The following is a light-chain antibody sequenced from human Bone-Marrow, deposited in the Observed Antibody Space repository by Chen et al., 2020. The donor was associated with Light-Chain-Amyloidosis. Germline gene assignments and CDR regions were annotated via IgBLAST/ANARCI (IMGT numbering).Light chain of an antibody. CDR1: RSDVGTYNL. V-gene: IGLV2-14*01. J-gene: IGLJ2*01. CDR2: VVS. CDR3: RAYISISTLVV. Sequence: QSVLTQPPSASGTPGQRVTISCSGSRSDVGTYNLVYCNQQHPSKAPRLMSYVVSNRPSGVPYRFSGYKAGNTASLTISGLQAEDEADYHCRAYISISTLVVFGGGTKLTVL.